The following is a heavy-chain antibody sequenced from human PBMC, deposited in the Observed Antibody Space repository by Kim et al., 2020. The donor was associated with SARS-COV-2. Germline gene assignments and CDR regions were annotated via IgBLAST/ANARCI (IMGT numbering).Heavy chain of an antibody. V-gene: IGHV3-23*01. CDR1: GFTFSNYA. D-gene: IGHD6-19*01. J-gene: IGHJ4*02. CDR2: ISNSGDST. Sequence: GGSLRLSCAASGFTFSNYAMNWVRQAPGKGLEWVSGISNSGDSTDNADSVKGRFTISRDNSKDTVYLQMNSLRVEDTAVYYCAKARDLAVAGNRVGLDYWGQGALVTVSS. CDR3: AKARDLAVAGNRVGLDY.